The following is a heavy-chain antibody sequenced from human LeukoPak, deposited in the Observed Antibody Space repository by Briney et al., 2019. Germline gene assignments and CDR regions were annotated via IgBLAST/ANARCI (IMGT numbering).Heavy chain of an antibody. CDR3: ARDLYCSSTSWYICYYYYMDV. D-gene: IGHD2-2*02. CDR1: GFTFSSYW. V-gene: IGHV3-7*01. J-gene: IGHJ6*03. CDR2: IKQDGSEK. Sequence: GGSLRLSCAASGFTFSSYWMSWVRQAPGKGLEWVANIKQDGSEKYYVDSVKGRFTISRDNAKNSLHLQMNSLRAEDTAVYYCARDLYCSSTSWYICYYYYMDVWGKGTTVTVSS.